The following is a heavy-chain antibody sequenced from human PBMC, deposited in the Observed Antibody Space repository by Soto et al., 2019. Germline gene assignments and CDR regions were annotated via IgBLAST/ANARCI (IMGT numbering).Heavy chain of an antibody. CDR3: AKNSFGDSWNFGLDV. D-gene: IGHD1-1*01. CDR1: RFSLNTYG. V-gene: IGHV3-23*01. Sequence: EAQLLESGGGLVQPGGSLRLSCTTSRFSLNTYGMTWVRRAPGKGLEWVSTLSASGSGSYYAESVKGRFTVSRDNSKNTMYLQMNSLTDEDTAVYYCAKNSFGDSWNFGLDVWGQGTTVTVSS. J-gene: IGHJ6*02. CDR2: LSASGSGS.